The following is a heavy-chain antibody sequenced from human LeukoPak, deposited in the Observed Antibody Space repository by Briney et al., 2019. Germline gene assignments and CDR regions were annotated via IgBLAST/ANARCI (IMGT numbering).Heavy chain of an antibody. V-gene: IGHV1-8*01. J-gene: IGHJ6*02. Sequence: ASVKVSCKASGYTFTSYDINWVRQATGQGLEWMGWMNPNSGNTGYAQKFQGRVTMTRNTSISTAYMELSSLRSEGTAVYYCAREWPDFWSGYFTYYYYYGMDVWGQGTTVTVSS. D-gene: IGHD3-3*01. CDR3: AREWPDFWSGYFTYYYYYGMDV. CDR1: GYTFTSYD. CDR2: MNPNSGNT.